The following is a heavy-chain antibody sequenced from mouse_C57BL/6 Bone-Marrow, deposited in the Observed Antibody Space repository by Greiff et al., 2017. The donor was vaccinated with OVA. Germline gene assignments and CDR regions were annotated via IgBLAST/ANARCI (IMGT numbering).Heavy chain of an antibody. CDR3: TTWEYYGSSYVGFAY. CDR2: IDPEDGDT. V-gene: IGHV14-1*01. CDR1: GFNIKDYY. Sequence: VQLQQSGAELVRPGASVKLSCTASGFNIKDYYMHWVKQRPEQGLEWIGRIDPEDGDTEYAPKFQGKATMTADTSSNTAYLQLSSLTSEDTAVYYCTTWEYYGSSYVGFAYWGQGTLVTVSA. D-gene: IGHD1-1*01. J-gene: IGHJ3*01.